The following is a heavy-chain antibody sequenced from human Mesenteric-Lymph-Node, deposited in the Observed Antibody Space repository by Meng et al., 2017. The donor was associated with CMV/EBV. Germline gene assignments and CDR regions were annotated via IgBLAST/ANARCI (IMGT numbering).Heavy chain of an antibody. J-gene: IGHJ4*02. D-gene: IGHD1-26*01. V-gene: IGHV3-21*01. CDR3: ASFDYSGSYNDY. Sequence: GESLKISCAASGFTFSSYSMNWVRQAPGKGLEWVSSISSSSSYIYYADSVKGRFTISRDNAKNSLYLQMNSLRAEDTAVYHCASFDYSGSYNDYWGQGTLVTVSS. CDR1: GFTFSSYS. CDR2: ISSSSSYI.